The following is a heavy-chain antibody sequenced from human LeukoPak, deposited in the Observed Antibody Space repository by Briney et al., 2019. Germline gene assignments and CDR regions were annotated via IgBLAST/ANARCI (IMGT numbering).Heavy chain of an antibody. CDR2: IKPDGGDK. V-gene: IGHV3-7*05. CDR1: GFTFSSHW. CDR3: ARHSDRRDDY. J-gene: IGHJ4*02. Sequence: PGGSLRLSCAASGFTFSSHWMTWFRQAQGKGLQWVASIKPDGGDKYYVGSVKGRFIISRDNAKNSLFLQMSSLGVGDTAVYYCARHSDRRDDYWGQGMLVTVSS.